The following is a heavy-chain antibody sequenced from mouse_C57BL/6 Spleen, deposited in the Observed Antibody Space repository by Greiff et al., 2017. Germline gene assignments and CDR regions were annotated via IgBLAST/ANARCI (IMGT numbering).Heavy chain of an antibody. CDR2: IDPETGGT. J-gene: IGHJ2*01. V-gene: IGHV1-15*01. CDR1: GYTFTDYE. D-gene: IGHD1-1*01. Sequence: VQLQQSGAELVRPGASVTLSCKASGYTFTDYEMHWVKQTPVHGLEWIGAIDPETGGTAYNQKFKGKAILTADKSSSTAYMGLRSLTSEDSAVYYCTREDYYGSRNYFDYWGQGTTLTVSS. CDR3: TREDYYGSRNYFDY.